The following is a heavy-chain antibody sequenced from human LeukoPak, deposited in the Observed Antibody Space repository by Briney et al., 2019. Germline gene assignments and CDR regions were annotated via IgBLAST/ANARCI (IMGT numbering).Heavy chain of an antibody. CDR3: TTDAHIVVVVAATGIDP. J-gene: IGHJ5*02. CDR2: IKSKTDGGTT. V-gene: IGHV3-15*01. D-gene: IGHD2-15*01. Sequence: GGSLRLSCAASGFTFSNAWMSWVRQAPGKGLEWVDRIKSKTDGGTTDYAAPVKGRFTISRDDSKNTLYLQMNSLKTEDTAVYYCTTDAHIVVVVAATGIDPWGQGTLVTVSS. CDR1: GFTFSNAW.